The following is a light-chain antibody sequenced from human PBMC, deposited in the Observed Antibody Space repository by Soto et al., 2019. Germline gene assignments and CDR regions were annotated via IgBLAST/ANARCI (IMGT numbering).Light chain of an antibody. CDR3: CSYAGSYTYV. J-gene: IGLJ1*01. CDR2: DVT. CDR1: RSDVGGYNY. V-gene: IGLV2-11*01. Sequence: QSALTQPRSVSGSPGQSVTISCTGTRSDVGGYNYVSWYQHHPGKAPKLMIYDVTKRPSGVRDRFSASKSGNTASLTISGLQAEDEADYYCCSYAGSYTYVFGTGTKVTVL.